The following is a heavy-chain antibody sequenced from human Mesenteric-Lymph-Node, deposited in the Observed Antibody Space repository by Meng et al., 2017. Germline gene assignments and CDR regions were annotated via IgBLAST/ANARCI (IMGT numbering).Heavy chain of an antibody. CDR3: ARPKYSSSWHDAFDI. V-gene: IGHV1-18*01. J-gene: IGHJ3*02. CDR2: ISAYNGNT. D-gene: IGHD6-13*01. CDR1: GYTFTSYD. Sequence: ASVKVSCKASGYTFTSYDINWVRQAPGQGLEWMGWISAYNGNTNYAQKVQGRVTMTTDTSTSTAYMELRSLTSDDTAVYYCARPKYSSSWHDAFDIWGQGTMVTVSS.